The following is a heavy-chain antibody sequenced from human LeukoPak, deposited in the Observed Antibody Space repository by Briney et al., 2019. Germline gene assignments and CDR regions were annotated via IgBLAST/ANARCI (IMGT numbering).Heavy chain of an antibody. CDR2: INSNGGRT. CDR1: GFTFKKYA. D-gene: IGHD3-22*01. CDR3: VKDLYYDNSGYYSGAFDY. Sequence: GGSLRLSCSASGFTFKKYAMHWVRQAPGKGLEYVSAINSNGGRTYYADSVKGRFTISRDNSKNTLFLQMSSLRVEDTAVYYCVKDLYYDNSGYYSGAFDYWGQGTLVTVSS. V-gene: IGHV3-64D*06. J-gene: IGHJ4*02.